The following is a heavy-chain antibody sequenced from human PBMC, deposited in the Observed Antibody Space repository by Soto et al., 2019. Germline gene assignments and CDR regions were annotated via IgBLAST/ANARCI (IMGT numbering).Heavy chain of an antibody. V-gene: IGHV1-3*01. CDR3: ARGPVGPDGPGDY. J-gene: IGHJ4*02. CDR2: INAGNGNT. CDR1: GYTFTSYA. Sequence: QVQLVQSGAEVKKPGASVKVSCKASGYTFTSYAMHWVRQAPGQRLEWMGWINAGNGNTKYSQKFKGRVTITRDTSASTAYMELSSLRSEDTAVYYCARGPVGPDGPGDYWGQGTLVTVSS.